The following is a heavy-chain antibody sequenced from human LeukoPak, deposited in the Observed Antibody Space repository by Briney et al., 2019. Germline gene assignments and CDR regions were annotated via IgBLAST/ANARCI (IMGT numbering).Heavy chain of an antibody. J-gene: IGHJ6*02. CDR2: KSHDGRNK. D-gene: IGHD2-15*01. CDR3: ARGSGGYGMDA. V-gene: IGHV3-30*04. CDR1: GLTFSNYA. Sequence: PGGSLRLSCAASGLTFSNYAVHWVRQAPGKGLEWVAVKSHDGRNKYYADSVKGRFTIFRDNSKNTLDLQMHSLRADDTALYYCARGSGGYGMDAWGQGTTVTVSS.